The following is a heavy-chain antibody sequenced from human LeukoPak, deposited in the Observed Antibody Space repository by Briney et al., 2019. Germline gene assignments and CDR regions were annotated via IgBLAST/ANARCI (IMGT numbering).Heavy chain of an antibody. V-gene: IGHV1-2*02. J-gene: IGHJ5*02. CDR3: AYQGGVAPYRRNKYNWFDP. CDR1: GYTFTGYY. D-gene: IGHD2-15*01. CDR2: INPNSGGT. Sequence: GASVKVSCKASGYTFTGYYMHWVRQAPGQGLEWMGWINPNSGGTNYAQKFQGRVTMTRDTSISTAYMELSSLRSEDTAVYYCAYQGGVAPYRRNKYNWFDPWGQGTLVTVSS.